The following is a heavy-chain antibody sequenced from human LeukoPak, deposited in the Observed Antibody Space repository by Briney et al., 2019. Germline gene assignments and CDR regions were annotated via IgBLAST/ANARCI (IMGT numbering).Heavy chain of an antibody. D-gene: IGHD5-12*01. V-gene: IGHV3-30-3*01. CDR2: ISYDGSNK. CDR3: ARAKSGYSGYDYDY. CDR1: GFTFSSYA. J-gene: IGHJ4*02. Sequence: GGSLRLSCAASGFTFSSYAMHWVRQAPGKGLEWVAVISYDGSNKYYADSVKGRFTISRDNSKNTLYLQMNSLRAEDTAVYYCARAKSGYSGYDYDYWGQGTLVTVSS.